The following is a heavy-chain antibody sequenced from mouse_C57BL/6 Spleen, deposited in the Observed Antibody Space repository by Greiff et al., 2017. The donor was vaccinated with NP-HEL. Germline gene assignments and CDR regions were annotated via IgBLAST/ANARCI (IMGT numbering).Heavy chain of an antibody. CDR1: GFTFSDYG. J-gene: IGHJ4*01. V-gene: IGHV5-17*01. Sequence: EVNLVESGGGLVKPGGSLKLSCAASGFTFSDYGMHWVRQAPEKGLEWVAYISSGSSTIYYADTVKGRFTISRDNAKNTLFLQMTSLRSEDTAMYYCATDGRPYYYAMDYWGQRTSVTVSS. CDR3: ATDGRPYYYAMDY. CDR2: ISSGSSTI. D-gene: IGHD1-1*02.